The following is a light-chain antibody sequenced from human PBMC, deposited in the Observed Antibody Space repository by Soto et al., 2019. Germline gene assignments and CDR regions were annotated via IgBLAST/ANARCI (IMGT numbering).Light chain of an antibody. Sequence: QSVLTQPPSASGTPGQRVTISCSGSSSNIGSNTGNWYQQLPGTAPTLLIYSNNQRPSGVPDRFSGSKSGTSASLAISGLQSEDEADYYCAAWDDSLNGYVFGTGTKVTVL. CDR2: SNN. J-gene: IGLJ1*01. V-gene: IGLV1-44*01. CDR1: SSNIGSNT. CDR3: AAWDDSLNGYV.